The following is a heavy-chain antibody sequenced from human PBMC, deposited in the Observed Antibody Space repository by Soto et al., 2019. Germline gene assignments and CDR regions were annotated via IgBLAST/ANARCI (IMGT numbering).Heavy chain of an antibody. J-gene: IGHJ4*02. CDR1: GFTFSSYG. CDR2: IWYDGSNK. V-gene: IGHV3-33*01. D-gene: IGHD4-17*01. CDR3: ARDYGGPDY. Sequence: QVQLVESGGGVVQPGRSLRLSCAASGFTFSSYGMHWVRQAPGKGLEWVAVIWYDGSNKYYADSVKGRFTISRDNSKNTLYLQMNSLRAEDTAVFYCARDYGGPDYWGQGTLVTVSS.